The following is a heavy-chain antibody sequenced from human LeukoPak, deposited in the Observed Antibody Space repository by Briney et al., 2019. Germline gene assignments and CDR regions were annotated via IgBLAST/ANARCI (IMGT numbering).Heavy chain of an antibody. Sequence: GGSLRLSCVASGFTVSSNYMSWVRQAPGKGLEWVSAIFSGGSTFYADSVTGRFTISRDNSKNTVYLEMNSLRAEDTAVYYCARDLKTSGWYGDFDYWGQGTLVTVSS. CDR1: GFTVSSNY. J-gene: IGHJ4*02. CDR3: ARDLKTSGWYGDFDY. CDR2: IFSGGST. V-gene: IGHV3-53*01. D-gene: IGHD6-19*01.